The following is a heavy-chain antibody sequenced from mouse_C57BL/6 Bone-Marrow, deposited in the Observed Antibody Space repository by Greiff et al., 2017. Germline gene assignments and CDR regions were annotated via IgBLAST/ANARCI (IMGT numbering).Heavy chain of an antibody. D-gene: IGHD1-1*01. CDR2: LYPGSGST. V-gene: IGHV1-55*01. CDR3: ARVKAYYYGRSYWFAY. Sequence: QVQLQQPGAELVKPGASVKMPCKASGYTFTSYWITWVKQRPGQGLEWIGDLYPGSGSTNYNEKFKSKATLTVDTSSSTAYMQLSSLTSEDSAVYYCARVKAYYYGRSYWFAYWGQGTLVTVSA. J-gene: IGHJ3*01. CDR1: GYTFTSYW.